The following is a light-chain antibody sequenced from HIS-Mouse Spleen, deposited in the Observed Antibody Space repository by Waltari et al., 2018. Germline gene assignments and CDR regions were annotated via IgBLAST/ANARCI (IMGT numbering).Light chain of an antibody. V-gene: IGKV3-15*01. CDR2: GAS. Sequence: EIVMTQSPATLSVSPGERATLSCRVSQSVSSNLAWYQQKPGQAPRLLIHGASTRATGIPARFSGSGSGTEFTLTISSLQSEDFAGYYCQQYNNWPPGWTFGQGTKVEIK. J-gene: IGKJ1*01. CDR1: QSVSSN. CDR3: QQYNNWPPGWT.